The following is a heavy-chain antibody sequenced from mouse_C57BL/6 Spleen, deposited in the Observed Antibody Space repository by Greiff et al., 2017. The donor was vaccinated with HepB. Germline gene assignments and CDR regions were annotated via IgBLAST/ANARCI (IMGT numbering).Heavy chain of an antibody. CDR1: GYAFSSYW. CDR3: ARPGYYDYDYYYAMDY. D-gene: IGHD2-4*01. J-gene: IGHJ4*01. CDR2: IYPGDGDT. Sequence: QVQLQQSGAELVKPGASVKISCKASGYAFSSYWMNWVKQRPGKGLEWIGQIYPGDGDTNYNGKFKGKATLTADKSSSTAYMQLSSLTSEDSAVYFCARPGYYDYDYYYAMDYWGQGTSVTVSS. V-gene: IGHV1-80*01.